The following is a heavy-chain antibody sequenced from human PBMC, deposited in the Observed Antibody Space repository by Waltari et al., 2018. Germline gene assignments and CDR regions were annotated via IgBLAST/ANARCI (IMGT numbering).Heavy chain of an antibody. Sequence: QVQLQQWGAGLLQSSETLSLTCAVYGGSFSGYYWGWVRQPPRKGREWIGGINHAGDTTHNPALRSRGTMSADASKTQFSLKLNSGTAADTAVYYGVRLADCTGPGGHCYSGDPFALDVWGQGTTVTVSS. CDR1: GGSFSGYY. V-gene: IGHV4-34*02. D-gene: IGHD2-15*01. J-gene: IGHJ6*02. CDR3: VRLADCTGPGGHCYSGDPFALDV. CDR2: INHAGDT.